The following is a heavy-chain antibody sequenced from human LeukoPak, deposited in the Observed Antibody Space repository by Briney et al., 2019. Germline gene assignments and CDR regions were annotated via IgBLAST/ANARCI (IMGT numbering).Heavy chain of an antibody. V-gene: IGHV3-33*01. J-gene: IGHJ4*01. CDR3: ASSYHDILTGPTDLNY. CDR1: GFSFSNYG. D-gene: IGHD3-9*01. CDR2: IWYDGTNK. Sequence: PGGSLRLSCVASGFSFSNYGMHWVRQAPGKGLEWVALIWYDGTNKYYADSVKGRFTVSRDNSKNTLFLQLTRLRVEDTAVYYCASSYHDILTGPTDLNYWGQGTLVTVSS.